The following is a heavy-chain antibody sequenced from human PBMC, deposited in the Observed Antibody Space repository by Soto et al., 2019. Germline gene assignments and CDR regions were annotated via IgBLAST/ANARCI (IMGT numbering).Heavy chain of an antibody. V-gene: IGHV3-33*01. D-gene: IGHD4-4*01. CDR2: IWYDGSNK. Sequence: QVQLVESGGGVVQPGRSLRLSCAASGLTFSSYGMHWVRQAPGKGLEWVAVIWYDGSNKYYADSVKGRFTISRDNSKNTLYLQMNSLIAEDTAVYYCARDSNARHYSNTYYYYYMDVWGKGSTVTVSS. J-gene: IGHJ6*03. CDR1: GLTFSSYG. CDR3: ARDSNARHYSNTYYYYYMDV.